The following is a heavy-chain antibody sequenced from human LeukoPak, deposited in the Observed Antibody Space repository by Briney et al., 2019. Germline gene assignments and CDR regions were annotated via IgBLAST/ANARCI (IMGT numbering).Heavy chain of an antibody. J-gene: IGHJ4*02. Sequence: GSLRLSCAASGFTFSSYWMSWIRQAPGKGLEWVSYISSSGSTIYYADSVKGRFTISRDNAKNSLYLQMNSLRAEDTAVYYCARRYCSGGSCYSVDFDYWGQGTLVTVSS. CDR3: ARRYCSGGSCYSVDFDY. V-gene: IGHV3-48*04. D-gene: IGHD2-15*01. CDR2: ISSSGSTI. CDR1: GFTFSSYW.